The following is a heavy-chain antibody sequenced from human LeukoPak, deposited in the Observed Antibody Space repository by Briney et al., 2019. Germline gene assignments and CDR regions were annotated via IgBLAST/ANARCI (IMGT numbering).Heavy chain of an antibody. CDR3: VKDRYSSAYYFEN. CDR1: GFTFSSYS. D-gene: IGHD5-18*01. CDR2: INSSSSTI. Sequence: PGGSLRLSCAASGFTFSSYSMNWVRQAPGKGLEWVSYINSSSSTIYYADSVKGRFTISRDNAKNSLDLQMNSLRAEDTAIYYCVKDRYSSAYYFENWGQGTLVTVSS. V-gene: IGHV3-48*01. J-gene: IGHJ4*02.